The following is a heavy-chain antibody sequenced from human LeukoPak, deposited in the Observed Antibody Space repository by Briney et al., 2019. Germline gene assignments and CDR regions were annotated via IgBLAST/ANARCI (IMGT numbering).Heavy chain of an antibody. J-gene: IGHJ4*02. CDR1: GFTFSSYP. V-gene: IGHV3-23*01. CDR2: ISARGGST. CDR3: ARAHYYDHADLFDY. D-gene: IGHD3-22*01. Sequence: GGSLRLSCAASGFTFSSYPMSWVRQAPGKGLEWVSVISARGGSTNYADSVKGRFTISRDNSKNTLYLQMNSLRAEDTAVYYCARAHYYDHADLFDYWGQGALVSVSS.